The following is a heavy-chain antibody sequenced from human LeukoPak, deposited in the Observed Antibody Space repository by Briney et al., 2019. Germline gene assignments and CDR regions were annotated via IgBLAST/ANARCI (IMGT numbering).Heavy chain of an antibody. D-gene: IGHD2-8*01. CDR1: GFIFSSYE. CDR3: AREGVYYYYMDV. V-gene: IGHV3-48*03. J-gene: IGHJ6*03. Sequence: GGSLRLSCVASGFIFSSYEMNWVRQAPGKGLEGVSYISSSGATKYYADSVKGRFTSSRDNAKNSLYLQMNSLRAEDTALYYCAREGVYYYYMDVWGKGTTVTVSS. CDR2: ISSSGATK.